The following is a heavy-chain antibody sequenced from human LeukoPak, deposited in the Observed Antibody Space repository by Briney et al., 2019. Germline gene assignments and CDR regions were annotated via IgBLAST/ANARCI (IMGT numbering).Heavy chain of an antibody. CDR1: GFSFSDSR. J-gene: IGHJ5*02. CDR2: IEQYGSEK. V-gene: IGHV3-7*05. Sequence: GGSLRLSCAASGFSFSDSRMTWVRQAPGKGLEWVANIEQYGSEKNYVDSVKGRFTISRDNAKNSLYLQMNILRAEDTAVYYCARGHGWFDPWGQGTLVTASS. CDR3: ARGHGWFDP.